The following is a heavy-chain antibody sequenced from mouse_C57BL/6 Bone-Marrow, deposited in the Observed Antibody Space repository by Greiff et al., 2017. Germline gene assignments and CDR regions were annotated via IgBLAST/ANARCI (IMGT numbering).Heavy chain of an antibody. CDR1: GYTFTSYW. D-gene: IGHD1-1*01. Sequence: QVQLQQPGAELVRPGTSVKLSCKASGYTFTSYWMHWVKQRPGQGLEWIGVIDPSDSYTNYNQKFKGKATLTVDTSSSTAYMQLSSLTSEDSAVYYCASGGSSPFAYWGQGTLVTVSA. J-gene: IGHJ3*01. CDR2: IDPSDSYT. CDR3: ASGGSSPFAY. V-gene: IGHV1-59*01.